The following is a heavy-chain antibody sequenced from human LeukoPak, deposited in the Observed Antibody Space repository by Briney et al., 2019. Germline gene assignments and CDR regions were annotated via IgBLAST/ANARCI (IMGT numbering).Heavy chain of an antibody. CDR1: GGSISSYY. CDR3: ARGGYDSSSNFRIDY. V-gene: IGHV4-4*07. D-gene: IGHD3-22*01. Sequence: SETLSLTCTVSGGSISSYYWSWIRQPAGKGLERIGRIYTSGGTNYNPSLNSRVTISVDKSKNQFSLKLSSVTAADTAVYYCARGGYDSSSNFRIDYWGQGALVTVSS. CDR2: IYTSGGT. J-gene: IGHJ4*02.